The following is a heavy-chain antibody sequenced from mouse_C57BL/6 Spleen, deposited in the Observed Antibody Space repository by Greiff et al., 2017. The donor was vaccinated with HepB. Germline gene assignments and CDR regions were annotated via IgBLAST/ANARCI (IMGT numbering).Heavy chain of an antibody. D-gene: IGHD1-1*01. J-gene: IGHJ2*01. Sequence: EVQLQQSGPELVKPGASVKMSCKASGYTFTDYNMHWVKQSHGKSLEWIGYINPNNGGTSYNQKFKGKATLTVNKSSSTTYMERRSLTSEDSAVYYCAREGSPLFDYWGQGTTLTVSS. CDR3: AREGSPLFDY. CDR2: INPNNGGT. CDR1: GYTFTDYN. V-gene: IGHV1-22*01.